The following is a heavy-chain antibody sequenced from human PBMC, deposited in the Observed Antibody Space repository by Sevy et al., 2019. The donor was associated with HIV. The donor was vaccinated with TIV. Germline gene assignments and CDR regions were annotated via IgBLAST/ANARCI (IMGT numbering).Heavy chain of an antibody. CDR1: GDTFRSYA. CDR2: VIPVYGST. J-gene: IGHJ4*02. CDR3: VRGVTGIMGGGYYFDS. D-gene: IGHD2-21*02. V-gene: IGHV1-69*13. Sequence: SVKVSCTASGDTFRSYAISWVRQAPGQGLEWMGGVIPVYGSTDYAQKFQGRITITADASTNIIYMELSWLKSEDTAVYYCVRGVTGIMGGGYYFDSWGQGTLVTVSS.